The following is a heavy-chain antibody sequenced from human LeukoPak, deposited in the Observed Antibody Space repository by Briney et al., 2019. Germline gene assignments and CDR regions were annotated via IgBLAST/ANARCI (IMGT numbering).Heavy chain of an antibody. J-gene: IGHJ4*02. Sequence: PGGSLRLSCAASGFTFSSYWMSWVRQAPGKGLEWVANIKQDGSEKYYVDSVKGRFTISRDNAKNSLYLHMNSLRAEDTAVYYCARDGGILRSYSSGLPPCDYWGQGTLVTVSS. CDR1: GFTFSSYW. CDR2: IKQDGSEK. D-gene: IGHD3-22*01. CDR3: ARDGGILRSYSSGLPPCDY. V-gene: IGHV3-7*01.